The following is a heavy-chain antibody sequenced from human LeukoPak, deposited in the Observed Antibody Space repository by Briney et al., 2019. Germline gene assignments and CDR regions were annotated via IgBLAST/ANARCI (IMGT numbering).Heavy chain of an antibody. CDR3: ARDQEPYYYDSSGYDLDY. CDR2: ISSSSSYI. V-gene: IGHV3-21*01. D-gene: IGHD3-22*01. J-gene: IGHJ4*02. CDR1: GFTFSSYS. Sequence: GGSLRLSCAASGFTFSSYSMNWVRQAPGKGLEWVSSISSSSSYIYYADSVKGRFTISRDNAKNSLYLQMDSLRAEDTAVYYCARDQEPYYYDSSGYDLDYWGQGTLVTVSS.